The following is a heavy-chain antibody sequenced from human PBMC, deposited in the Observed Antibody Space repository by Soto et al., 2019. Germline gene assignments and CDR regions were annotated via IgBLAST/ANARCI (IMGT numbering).Heavy chain of an antibody. CDR3: AREDIVVATYYYGMDV. J-gene: IGHJ6*02. CDR2: INAGNGNT. Sequence: QVPLVQSGAEVKKPGASVKVSCKASGYTFTSYAMHWVRQAPGQRLEWMGWINAGNGNTKYSQKFQGRVTITRDTSASTAYMELSSLRSEDTAVYYCAREDIVVATYYYGMDVWGQGTTVTVSS. CDR1: GYTFTSYA. V-gene: IGHV1-3*01. D-gene: IGHD2-15*01.